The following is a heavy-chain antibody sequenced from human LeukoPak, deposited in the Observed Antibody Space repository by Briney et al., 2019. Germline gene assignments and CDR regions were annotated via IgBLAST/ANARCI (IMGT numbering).Heavy chain of an antibody. V-gene: IGHV3-33*06. CDR3: AKERGANGYYYYDMDV. D-gene: IGHD1-26*01. CDR1: GFTFSSYG. CDR2: IWYDGSNR. J-gene: IGHJ6*03. Sequence: GGSLRLSCAASGFTFSSYGMHWVRQAPGKGLEWVAVIWYDGSNRYYADSVKGQFSITRDNSKNTLYPQLNSLRAEDTAVYYCAKERGANGYYYYDMDVWGKGTTVTVSS.